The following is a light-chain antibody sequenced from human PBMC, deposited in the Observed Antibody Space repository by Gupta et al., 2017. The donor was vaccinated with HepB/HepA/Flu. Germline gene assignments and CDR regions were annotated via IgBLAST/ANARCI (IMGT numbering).Light chain of an antibody. Sequence: QSVPTQPPSASGTPGQRVTISCSGSSSDIGGNTVNWYQQLSGAAPKLLIYSNDQRPSGVPDRFSGSKSGTSASLAISGLQSEDEADYYCAAWDGSLNVYVFGTGTKVTVL. CDR1: SSDIGGNT. CDR2: SND. V-gene: IGLV1-44*01. J-gene: IGLJ1*01. CDR3: AAWDGSLNVYV.